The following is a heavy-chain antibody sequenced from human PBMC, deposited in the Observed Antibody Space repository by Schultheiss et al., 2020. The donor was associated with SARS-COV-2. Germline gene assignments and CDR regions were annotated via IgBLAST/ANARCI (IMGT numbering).Heavy chain of an antibody. CDR1: GGSISSYY. CDR3: ARGQTAGAKFDY. CDR2: IYYSGST. D-gene: IGHD6-13*01. V-gene: IGHV4-59*01. Sequence: GSLRLSCTVSGGSISSYYWSWIRQPPGKGLEWIGYIYYSGSTNYNPSLKSRVTISVDTSKNQFSLKLSSVTAADTAVYYCARGQTAGAKFDYWGQGTLVTVSS. J-gene: IGHJ4*02.